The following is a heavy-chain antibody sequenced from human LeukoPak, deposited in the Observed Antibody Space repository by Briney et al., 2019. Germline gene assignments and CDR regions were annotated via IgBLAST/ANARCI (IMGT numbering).Heavy chain of an antibody. CDR3: ARAPIGSVDY. J-gene: IGHJ4*02. Sequence: PSETLSLTCTVFGDSITNSYWTWIRLPPGKGLEWIAYIYYTGYTNYNPSLKSRVSISVDKSKNQLSLKLISVTAADTAVYYCARAPIGSVDYWGPGAQVTVSS. V-gene: IGHV4-59*01. D-gene: IGHD1-1*01. CDR1: GDSITNSY. CDR2: IYYTGYT.